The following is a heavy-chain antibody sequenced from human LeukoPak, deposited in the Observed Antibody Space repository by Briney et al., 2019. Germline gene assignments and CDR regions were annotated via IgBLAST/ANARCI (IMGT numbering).Heavy chain of an antibody. CDR1: GFTFSSYA. CDR3: AKDRRIAVAGTTFDY. J-gene: IGHJ4*02. CDR2: ISGSGGST. V-gene: IGHV3-23*01. D-gene: IGHD6-19*01. Sequence: PGGSLRLSCAASGFTFSSYAMSWVRQAPGEGLEWVSAISGSGGSTYYADSVKGRFTISRDNSENTLYLQMNSLRAEDTAVYYCAKDRRIAVAGTTFDYWGQGTLVTVSS.